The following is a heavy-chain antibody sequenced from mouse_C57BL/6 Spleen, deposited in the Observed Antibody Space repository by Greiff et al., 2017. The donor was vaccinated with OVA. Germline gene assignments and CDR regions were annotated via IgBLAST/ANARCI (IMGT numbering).Heavy chain of an antibody. CDR3: AGGVYSYDGCLDY. D-gene: IGHD2-12*01. CDR1: GYTFTDYY. CDR2: IYPGSGNT. V-gene: IGHV1-76*01. J-gene: IGHJ2*01. Sequence: VQLQQSGAELVRPGASVKLSCKASGYTFTDYYINWVKQRPGQGLEWIARIYPGSGNTYYNEKFKGKATLTAEKSSSTAYMQLSSLTSEDSAVYFCAGGVYSYDGCLDYWGQGTTLTVSS.